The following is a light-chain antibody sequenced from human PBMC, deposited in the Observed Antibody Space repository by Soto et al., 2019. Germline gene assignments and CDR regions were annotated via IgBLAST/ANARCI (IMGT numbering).Light chain of an antibody. Sequence: EIVLTQSPGTLSLSPGEGATLSCRASQSVSSSYLAWYQQKPGQAPRLLIYGASSRATGIPDRFSGSGSGTDFTLTTSRLEPEDFAVYYCQQYGSSPPWTFGQGTKVEIK. CDR2: GAS. V-gene: IGKV3-20*01. CDR1: QSVSSSY. CDR3: QQYGSSPPWT. J-gene: IGKJ1*01.